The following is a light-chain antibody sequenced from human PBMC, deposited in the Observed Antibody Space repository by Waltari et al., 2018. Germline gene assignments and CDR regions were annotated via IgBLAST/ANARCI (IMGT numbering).Light chain of an antibody. J-gene: IGKJ4*01. Sequence: DIQMTQSPSSLSASLGDHVTITCRASQGISNCLAWYQQNPGKVPKLLIDAASTLQSGVPSRFSGSGSGTDFTLTISSLQPEDVATYYCQKYNSVPLTFGGGTKVEIK. CDR1: QGISNC. CDR2: AAS. CDR3: QKYNSVPLT. V-gene: IGKV1-27*01.